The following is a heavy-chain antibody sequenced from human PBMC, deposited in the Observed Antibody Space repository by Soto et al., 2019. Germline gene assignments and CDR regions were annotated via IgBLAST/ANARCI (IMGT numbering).Heavy chain of an antibody. CDR2: IIPIFGRA. D-gene: IGHD3-22*01. CDR1: GGTFSSYG. Sequence: QVQLVQSGAEVKKPGSSVKVSCKASGGTFSSYGINWVRQAPGQGLEWMGGIIPIFGRANYAQKFQDRVTITADELATTAYMELTSLRFEDTAVYYCARGYYDLRYWGQGTPVTVSS. J-gene: IGHJ4*02. CDR3: ARGYYDLRY. V-gene: IGHV1-69*01.